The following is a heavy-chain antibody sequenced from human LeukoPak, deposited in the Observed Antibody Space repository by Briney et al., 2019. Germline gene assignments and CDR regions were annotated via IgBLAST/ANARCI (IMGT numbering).Heavy chain of an antibody. Sequence: PVASVKVSCKASGYTFSSFGISWVRQAPGQGLEWMGWISGNNENPHYGQNFEDRLTLTTDTSSTTGYMELRRLRSDDTAGYYGARVGRGCSDTRCTWSDWLDPWGQGTLVIVSS. V-gene: IGHV1-18*01. D-gene: IGHD3-3*01. J-gene: IGHJ5*02. CDR3: ARVGRGCSDTRCTWSDWLDP. CDR1: GYTFSSFG. CDR2: ISGNNENP.